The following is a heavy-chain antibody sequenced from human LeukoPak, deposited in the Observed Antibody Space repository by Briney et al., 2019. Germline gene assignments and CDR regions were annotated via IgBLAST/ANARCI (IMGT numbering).Heavy chain of an antibody. CDR2: INHSGGT. CDR1: GGSFSGYY. D-gene: IGHD3-22*01. J-gene: IGHJ4*02. Sequence: SETVSLTCAVYGGSFSGYYWSWIRQPPGKGLEWIGEINHSGGTNYNPSLKSRVTISVDTSKNQFSLKLSSVTAADTAVYYCARRYYYDSSGYYYYFDYWGQGTLVTVSS. CDR3: ARRYYYDSSGYYYYFDY. V-gene: IGHV4-34*01.